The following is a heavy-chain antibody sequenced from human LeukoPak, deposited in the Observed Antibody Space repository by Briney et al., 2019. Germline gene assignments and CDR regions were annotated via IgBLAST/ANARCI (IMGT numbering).Heavy chain of an antibody. J-gene: IGHJ4*02. CDR3: ARDRLDSSGYDY. V-gene: IGHV1-69*05. CDR2: IIPISGTA. D-gene: IGHD3-22*01. CDR1: GGTFSSYA. Sequence: SVKVSCKASGGTFSSYAISWVRQAPGQGLEWMGRIIPISGTANYAQKFQGRVTITTDESTSTAYMELSSLRSEDTAVYYCARDRLDSSGYDYWGQGTLVTVSS.